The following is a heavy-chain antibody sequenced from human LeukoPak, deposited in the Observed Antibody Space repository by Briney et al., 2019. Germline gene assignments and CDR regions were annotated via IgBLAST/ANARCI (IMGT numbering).Heavy chain of an antibody. CDR3: ARDQGPASRLEGDYYYGMDV. J-gene: IGHJ6*02. Sequence: ASVKVSCKASGYTFTGYYMHWVRQAPGQGLEWMGLINPNSGGTNYAQKFQGWVTMTRDTSISTAYMELSRLRSDDTAVYYCARDQGPASRLEGDYYYGMDVWGQGTTVTVSS. CDR1: GYTFTGYY. CDR2: INPNSGGT. V-gene: IGHV1-2*04. D-gene: IGHD3-3*01.